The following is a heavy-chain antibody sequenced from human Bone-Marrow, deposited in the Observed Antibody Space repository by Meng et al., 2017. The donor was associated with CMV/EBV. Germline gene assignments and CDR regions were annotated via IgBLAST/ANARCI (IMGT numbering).Heavy chain of an antibody. V-gene: IGHV4-4*02. Sequence: SETLSLTCAVSGGSISSSNWWTWVRQPPGKGLEWIGEVYHNGGTNYNPSLRSRVTMSVDTSKNQFSLKLSSVTAADTAVYYCARDLISSWYPYYFDYWGQGTLVTVSS. D-gene: IGHD6-19*01. J-gene: IGHJ4*02. CDR1: GGSISSSNW. CDR3: ARDLISSWYPYYFDY. CDR2: VYHNGGT.